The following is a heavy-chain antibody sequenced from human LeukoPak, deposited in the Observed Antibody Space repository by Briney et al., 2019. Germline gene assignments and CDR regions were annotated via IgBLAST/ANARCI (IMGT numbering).Heavy chain of an antibody. D-gene: IGHD1-26*01. CDR1: GFSFSDFY. J-gene: IGHJ4*02. CDR3: AREARGSGRDFDY. CDR2: IGTRSNPI. Sequence: GGSLRLSCAASGFSFSDFYMSWIRQAPGMGLEWISYIGTRSNPIYYADSVKGRFTISRDDAKNSLYLQMNSLRDEDTAVYFCAREARGSGRDFDYWGLGTLVTVSS. V-gene: IGHV3-11*01.